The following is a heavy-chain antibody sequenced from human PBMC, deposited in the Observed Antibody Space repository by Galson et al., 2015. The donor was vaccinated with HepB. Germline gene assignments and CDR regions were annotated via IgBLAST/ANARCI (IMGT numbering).Heavy chain of an antibody. V-gene: IGHV3-30*18. CDR3: AKSGKYYDFWSGYQDDYYYYGMDV. J-gene: IGHJ6*02. CDR2: ISYDGSNK. CDR1: GFTFSSYG. Sequence: SLRLSCAASGFTFSSYGMHWVRQAPGKGLEWVAVISYDGSNKCYADSVKGRFTISRDNSKNTLYLQMNSLRAEDTAVYYCAKSGKYYDFWSGYQDDYYYYGMDVWGQGTTVTVSS. D-gene: IGHD3-3*01.